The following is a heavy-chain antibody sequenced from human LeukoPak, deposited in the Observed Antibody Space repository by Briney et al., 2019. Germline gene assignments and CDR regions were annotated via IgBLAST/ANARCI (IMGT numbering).Heavy chain of an antibody. CDR2: IKQDGSDK. D-gene: IGHD3-22*01. CDR1: GFTFSSYW. J-gene: IGHJ4*02. CDR3: ARETYYYDSSGYYFFDY. Sequence: GGSLRLSSAASGFTFSSYWMSWVRQAPGKGLEWVANIKQDGSDKYYVDSVKGRFTISRDNSKNTLYLQMNSLRAEDTAVYYCARETYYYDSSGYYFFDYWGQGTLVTVSS. V-gene: IGHV3-7*01.